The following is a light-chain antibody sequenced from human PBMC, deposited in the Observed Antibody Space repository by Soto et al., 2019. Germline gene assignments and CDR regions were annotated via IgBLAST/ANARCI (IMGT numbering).Light chain of an antibody. CDR1: QSVISDY. J-gene: IGKJ1*01. CDR3: QQYGSSPVT. V-gene: IGKV3-20*01. Sequence: IVFTHSAGTLSLSPLYRATLSFMSSQSVISDYVAWYQQKPGQAPRLRTYGASSRATGIPDRFSGSGSGTDFTLTISRLEPEDFAVYYCQQYGSSPVTFGQGTKVDIK. CDR2: GAS.